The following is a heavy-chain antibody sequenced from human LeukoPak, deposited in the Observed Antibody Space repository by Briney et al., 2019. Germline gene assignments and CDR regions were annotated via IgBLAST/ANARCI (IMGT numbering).Heavy chain of an antibody. Sequence: PGGPLRLSCAASGLTVITNDMTWVRQAPGRGLEWASVLYSDGNTKYADSVQGRFTVSRDNSKNTLYLEMNSLSPDDTAVYYCARGVEPLAANTLAYWGQGTLVSVSS. J-gene: IGHJ4*02. CDR1: GLTVITND. V-gene: IGHV3-53*01. D-gene: IGHD1-14*01. CDR2: LYSDGNT. CDR3: ARGVEPLAANTLAY.